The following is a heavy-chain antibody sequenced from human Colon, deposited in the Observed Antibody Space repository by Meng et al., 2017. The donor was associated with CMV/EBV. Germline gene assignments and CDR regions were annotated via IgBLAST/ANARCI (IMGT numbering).Heavy chain of an antibody. CDR1: RGTFSSYS. CDR2: ISVYHGNT. CDR3: ARNYCSSVDCNLGDGLNM. J-gene: IGHJ3*02. Sequence: ASVKVSCKASRGTFSSYSINWVRQAPGQGLEWMGWISVYHGNTAYAHKFQDRVTMTTDTSTGTAYMELRRLTSDDTADYYCARNYCSSVDCNLGDGLNMWGQGTRVTVSS. V-gene: IGHV1-18*01. D-gene: IGHD2-2*01.